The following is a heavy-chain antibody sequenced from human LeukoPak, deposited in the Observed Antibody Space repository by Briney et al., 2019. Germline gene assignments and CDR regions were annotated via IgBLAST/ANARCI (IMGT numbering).Heavy chain of an antibody. D-gene: IGHD3-22*01. CDR1: GGSISSSSYY. Sequence: ASETLYLTCSVSGGSISSSSYYWGWIRQPPGKGLEWIGSVYYSGTTYYNPSLKSRVTISVATSRNQSSLSLTSVTVADTAVYFCARVYQPPRDFRYYDSSGYYYDFQHWGQGTLVTVSS. CDR3: ARVYQPPRDFRYYDSSGYYYDFQH. J-gene: IGHJ1*01. V-gene: IGHV4-39*07. CDR2: VYYSGTT.